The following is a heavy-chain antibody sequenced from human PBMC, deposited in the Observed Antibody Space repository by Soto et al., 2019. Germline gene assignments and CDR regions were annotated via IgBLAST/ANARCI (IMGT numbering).Heavy chain of an antibody. CDR1: GFTFDDYA. V-gene: IGHV3-9*01. Sequence: GGSLRLSCAASGFTFDDYAMHWARQAPGKGLEWVSGISWNSGSRGYADSVKGRFTISRDNAKNSLYLQMNSLRAEDTALYWCAKGQRAAGEIFQLWGQGSLVTVSS. D-gene: IGHD2-21*01. CDR2: ISWNSGSR. J-gene: IGHJ1*01. CDR3: AKGQRAAGEIFQL.